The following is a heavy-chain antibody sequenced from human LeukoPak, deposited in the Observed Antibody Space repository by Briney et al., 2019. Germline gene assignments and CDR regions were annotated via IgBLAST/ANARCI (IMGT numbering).Heavy chain of an antibody. V-gene: IGHV4-34*01. Sequence: SETLSLTCAVYGGSFSGYYWSWIRQPPGKGLERIGEINHSGSANYNPSLKSRVTISVDTSKNQFSLRLSSVTAADTAVYYCARDGLGPYCGGDCFSHDAFDIWGQGTMVTVSS. J-gene: IGHJ3*02. CDR3: ARDGLGPYCGGDCFSHDAFDI. CDR2: INHSGSA. CDR1: GGSFSGYY. D-gene: IGHD2-21*01.